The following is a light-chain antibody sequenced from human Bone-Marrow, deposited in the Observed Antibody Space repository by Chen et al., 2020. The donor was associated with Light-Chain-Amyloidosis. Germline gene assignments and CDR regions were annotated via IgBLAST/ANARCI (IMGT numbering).Light chain of an antibody. V-gene: IGLV3-25*03. Sequence: SYELTQPPSVSVSPGQPARITCSGDDLPTKYAYWYQKKPGQAPVLVIHRDTKRPSGLSERFSGASSGTTATLTISGVQAEDEADYHCQSADSSGTYEVIFGGGTKLTVL. CDR1: DLPTKY. J-gene: IGLJ2*01. CDR3: QSADSSGTYEVI. CDR2: RDT.